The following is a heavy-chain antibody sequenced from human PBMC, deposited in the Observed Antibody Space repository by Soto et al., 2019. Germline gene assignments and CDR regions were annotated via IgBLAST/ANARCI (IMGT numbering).Heavy chain of an antibody. CDR1: GFTFSSYS. J-gene: IGHJ6*02. V-gene: IGHV3-48*02. CDR2: ISSSSSTI. D-gene: IGHD1-1*01. Sequence: PGGSLRLSCAACGFTFSSYSMHWVRQAPGKGLEWVSYISSSSSTIYYADSVKGRFTISRDNAKNSLYLQRNSLRDEDTAVYYCARDPVGIDDDYYYGMDVWGQGTTVTVSS. CDR3: ARDPVGIDDDYYYGMDV.